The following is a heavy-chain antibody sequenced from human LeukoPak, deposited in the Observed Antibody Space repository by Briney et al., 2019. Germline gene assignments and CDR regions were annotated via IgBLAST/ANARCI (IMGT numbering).Heavy chain of an antibody. CDR2: VNSDESIT. CDR1: GFTFSSYW. V-gene: IGHV3-74*01. Sequence: PGGSLRLSCAASGFTFSSYWVHWVRQAPGKGLVWVLRVNSDESITTYADSVNGRITISRDNAKNTLYLQMKSLRAEDTAVYYCARGHLPTPRSAMDVWGQGTTVTVSS. D-gene: IGHD3-3*02. J-gene: IGHJ6*02. CDR3: ARGHLPTPRSAMDV.